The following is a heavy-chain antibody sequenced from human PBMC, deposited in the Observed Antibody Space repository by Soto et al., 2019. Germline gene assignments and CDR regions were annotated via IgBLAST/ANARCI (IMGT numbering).Heavy chain of an antibody. CDR1: GFNFTKYG. CDR2: IWYDGINI. CDR3: AKDRVAGVTGVYSMDV. D-gene: IGHD6-19*01. Sequence: RLSCEASGFNFTKYGMHWVRQAPCKGLQWVAVIWYDGINIFYGDSVRGRFTISRDNSKNTLSLQMNSLRAEDTGIYYCAKDRVAGVTGVYSMDVRGQGTTVT. V-gene: IGHV3-33*06. J-gene: IGHJ6*02.